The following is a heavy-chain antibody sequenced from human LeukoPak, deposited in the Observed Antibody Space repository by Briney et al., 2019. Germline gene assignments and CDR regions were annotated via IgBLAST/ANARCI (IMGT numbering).Heavy chain of an antibody. CDR1: GFTFSSYS. CDR2: IYAGDAT. D-gene: IGHD3-22*01. CDR3: ARDPHYYDSTNYAFDI. V-gene: IGHV3-66*01. Sequence: PGGSLRLSCAASGFTFSSYSMNWVRQAPGKGLEWVSVIYAGDATYYADSVKGRFTISRDNSKNTLYLQMNSLRAEDTAVYYCARDPHYYDSTNYAFDIWGQGTMVTVSS. J-gene: IGHJ3*02.